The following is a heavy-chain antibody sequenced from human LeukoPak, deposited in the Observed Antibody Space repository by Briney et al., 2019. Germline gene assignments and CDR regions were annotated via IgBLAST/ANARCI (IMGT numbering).Heavy chain of an antibody. V-gene: IGHV4-34*01. CDR1: GGCFSGYY. CDR3: ARAGAYYGSGIPLDI. CDR2: INHSGST. Sequence: SETLSLTCAVYGGCFSGYYWSWIRQPPGKGLEWIGEINHSGSTNYNPSLNSRVTISEDTSKNQFSLKLSSVTAADTAVYYCARAGAYYGSGIPLDIWGQGTMVTVSS. J-gene: IGHJ3*02. D-gene: IGHD3-10*01.